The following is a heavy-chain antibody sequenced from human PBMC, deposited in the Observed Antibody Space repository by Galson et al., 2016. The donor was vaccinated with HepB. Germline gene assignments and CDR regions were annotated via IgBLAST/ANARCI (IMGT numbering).Heavy chain of an antibody. J-gene: IGHJ4*02. V-gene: IGHV3-15*01. D-gene: IGHD1-1*01. CDR2: IKSKDAGGTT. CDR3: TTEGWSDAQFFDY. Sequence: SLRLSCAASGFSFSSHGMSWVRQAPGKGLEWVGRIKSKDAGGTTDYAAPVKGRFSVSRDDSENTLYLQMNRLKTEDTAVYYCTTEGWSDAQFFDYWGQGTLVTVSS. CDR1: GFSFSSHG.